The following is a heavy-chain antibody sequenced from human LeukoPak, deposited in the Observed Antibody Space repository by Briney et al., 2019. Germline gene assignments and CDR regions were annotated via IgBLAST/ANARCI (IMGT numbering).Heavy chain of an antibody. CDR3: ARGATEQRWLQLGPPFDY. D-gene: IGHD5-24*01. Sequence: ASVKVSCKASGYTFTNYGISWVRQAPGQGLEWMGWISAYNGNTNYAQILQGRVTMTTDTSTSTAYMELRSLRSDDTAVYYCARGATEQRWLQLGPPFDYWGQGTLVTVSS. J-gene: IGHJ4*02. V-gene: IGHV1-18*01. CDR2: ISAYNGNT. CDR1: GYTFTNYG.